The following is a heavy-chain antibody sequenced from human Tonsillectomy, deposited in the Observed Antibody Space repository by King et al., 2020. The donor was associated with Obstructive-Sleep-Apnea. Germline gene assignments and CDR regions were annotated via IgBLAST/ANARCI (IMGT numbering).Heavy chain of an antibody. CDR1: GFTFSSYG. Sequence: QLVQSGGGVVQPGGSLRLSCAASGFTFSSYGMHWVRQAPGKGLEWVAFIRYDGSNKYYADSVKGRLTISRDNSKNTLYLQMNSLRAEDTAVYYFAKARDSSGYSDAFDIWGQGTMVTVSS. D-gene: IGHD3-22*01. J-gene: IGHJ3*02. V-gene: IGHV3-30*02. CDR3: AKARDSSGYSDAFDI. CDR2: IRYDGSNK.